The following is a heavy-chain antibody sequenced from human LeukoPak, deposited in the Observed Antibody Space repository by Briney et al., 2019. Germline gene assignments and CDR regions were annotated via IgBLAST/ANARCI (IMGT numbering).Heavy chain of an antibody. Sequence: ASVKVSCKASGYTFTSYAMHWVRQAPGQRLEWMGWINAGNGNTKYSQKFQGRVTITRDTSASTAYMELSSLRSEDTAVYYCARPASLRDDNCFDPWGQGTLVTVSS. CDR1: GYTFTSYA. V-gene: IGHV1-3*01. D-gene: IGHD4-17*01. CDR3: ARPASLRDDNCFDP. J-gene: IGHJ5*02. CDR2: INAGNGNT.